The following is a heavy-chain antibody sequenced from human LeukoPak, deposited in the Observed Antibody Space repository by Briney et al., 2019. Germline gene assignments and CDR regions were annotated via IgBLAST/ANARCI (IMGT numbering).Heavy chain of an antibody. V-gene: IGHV4-59*12. Sequence: PSETLSLTCTVSGGSISSYYWSWIRQPPGKGLEWIGYIYYSGSTNYNPSLKSRVTVSVDTSKNQFSLKLSSVTAADTAVYYCAQSQSSSWYDWYFDLWGRGTLVTVSS. CDR1: GGSISSYY. J-gene: IGHJ2*01. CDR2: IYYSGST. D-gene: IGHD6-13*01. CDR3: AQSQSSSWYDWYFDL.